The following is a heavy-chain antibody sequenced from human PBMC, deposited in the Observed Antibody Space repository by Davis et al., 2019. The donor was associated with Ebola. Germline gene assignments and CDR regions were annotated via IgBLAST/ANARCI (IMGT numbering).Heavy chain of an antibody. CDR1: GFTFSSYW. J-gene: IGHJ5*02. CDR3: AKESRLLPPS. CDR2: IKTDGSYT. V-gene: IGHV3-74*01. D-gene: IGHD6-19*01. Sequence: GESLKISCAASGFTFSSYWMHWVRQAPGKGLVWVSRIKTDGSYTNYADSVKGRFAIFRDNAKNTLFLQLNSLRVDDTAVYYCAKESRLLPPSWGQGTLVTVSS.